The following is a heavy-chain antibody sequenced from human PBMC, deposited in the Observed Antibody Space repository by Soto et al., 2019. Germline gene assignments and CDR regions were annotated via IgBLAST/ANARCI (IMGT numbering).Heavy chain of an antibody. CDR2: IIPIFGTA. J-gene: IGHJ4*02. CDR1: GGTFSSYA. Sequence: ASVKVSCKASGGTFSSYAISWVRQAPGQGLEWMGGIIPIFGTANYAQKFQGRVTITADESTSTAHMELSSLRSEDTAVYYCARGRYDFWSGSNRKPKYYFDYWGQGTLVTVSS. CDR3: ARGRYDFWSGSNRKPKYYFDY. V-gene: IGHV1-69*13. D-gene: IGHD3-3*01.